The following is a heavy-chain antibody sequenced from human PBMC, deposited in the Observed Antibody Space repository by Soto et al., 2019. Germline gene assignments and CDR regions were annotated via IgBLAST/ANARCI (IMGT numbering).Heavy chain of an antibody. CDR1: GYTFTGNY. CDR3: ARGYCSSIGCSHYFDY. CDR2: INPTTGDT. D-gene: IGHD2-2*01. Sequence: QVQLVQSGAEMKKPGASVKVSCKASGYTFTGNYMHWVRQAPGQGLEWMALINPTTGDTKYAQKFQGRVTVTWDTSISTAYMDLSRLRSDDTAIYYCARGYCSSIGCSHYFDYWGQGTLVTVSS. J-gene: IGHJ4*02. V-gene: IGHV1-2*02.